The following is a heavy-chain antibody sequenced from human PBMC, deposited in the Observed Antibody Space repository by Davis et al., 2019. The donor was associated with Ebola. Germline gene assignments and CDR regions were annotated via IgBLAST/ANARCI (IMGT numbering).Heavy chain of an antibody. Sequence: AASVKVSCKASGYTFTSYYMHWVRQAPGQGLEWMGGIIPIFGTANYAQKFQGRVTMTTDTSTSTAYMELRSLRSDDTAVYYCARDSRATYYYDHSPTDYWGQGTLVTVSS. D-gene: IGHD3-22*01. CDR1: GYTFTSYY. CDR3: ARDSRATYYYDHSPTDY. V-gene: IGHV1-46*01. CDR2: IIPIFGTA. J-gene: IGHJ4*02.